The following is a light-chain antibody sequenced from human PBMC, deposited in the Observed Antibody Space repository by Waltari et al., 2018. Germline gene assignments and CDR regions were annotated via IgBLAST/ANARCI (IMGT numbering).Light chain of an antibody. CDR2: DVS. V-gene: IGLV2-14*03. J-gene: IGLJ2*01. CDR3: SSYTSTNTII. CDR1: GSAIGSYNF. Sequence: QSALAQSASVSGSPGQSITISCTGTGSAIGSYNFASWYQQHPGKAPKLLIFDVSRWSSGVSHRFSGSKSGNTASLTISGLQAEDEADYYCSSYTSTNTIIFGGGTKVTVL.